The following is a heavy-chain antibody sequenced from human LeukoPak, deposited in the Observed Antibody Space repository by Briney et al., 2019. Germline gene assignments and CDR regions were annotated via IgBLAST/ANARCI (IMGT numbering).Heavy chain of an antibody. CDR1: GGSISSYY. Sequence: PSETLSLTCTVSGGSISSYYWSWIRQPPGKGLEWIGYIYYSGSTNYNPSLKSRVTISVDTSKNQFSLKLSSVTAADTAVYYCARGSDWFDPWGQGTLVTVSS. D-gene: IGHD2-15*01. CDR3: ARGSDWFDP. CDR2: IYYSGST. V-gene: IGHV4-59*01. J-gene: IGHJ5*02.